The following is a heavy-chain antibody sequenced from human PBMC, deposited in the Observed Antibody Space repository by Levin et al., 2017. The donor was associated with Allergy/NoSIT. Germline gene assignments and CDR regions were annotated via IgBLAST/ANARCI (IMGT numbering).Heavy chain of an antibody. V-gene: IGHV3-15*01. CDR3: TTDFYYDPDAFDI. Sequence: GESLKISCAASGFTFSNAWMSWVRQAPGKGLEWVGRIKSKTDGGTTDYAAPVKGRFTISRDDSKNTLYLQMNSLKTEDTAVYYCTTDFYYDPDAFDIWGQGTMVTVSS. D-gene: IGHD3-22*01. CDR2: IKSKTDGGTT. CDR1: GFTFSNAW. J-gene: IGHJ3*02.